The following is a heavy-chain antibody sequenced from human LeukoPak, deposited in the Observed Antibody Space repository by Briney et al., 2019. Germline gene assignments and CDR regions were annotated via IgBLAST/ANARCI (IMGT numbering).Heavy chain of an antibody. Sequence: SETLSLTCSVSVVSMNGYYWSWLRQSAGNRLEWIGHVDSSGNTNYNPSLESRVTMSVDTSKKQFSLKLTAVTAADMAVYFCARQFLVGSTFHAFDLWGQGTRVTVSS. D-gene: IGHD1-26*01. CDR3: ARQFLVGSTFHAFDL. J-gene: IGHJ3*01. V-gene: IGHV4-4*07. CDR1: VVSMNGYY. CDR2: VDSSGNT.